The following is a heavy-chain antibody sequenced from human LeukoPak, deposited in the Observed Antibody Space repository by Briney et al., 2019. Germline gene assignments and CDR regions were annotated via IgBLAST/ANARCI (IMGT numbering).Heavy chain of an antibody. J-gene: IGHJ4*02. CDR2: IYYSGST. Sequence: PSETLSLTCTVSGGSISSGDYYWSWIRQPPGKGLEWIGYIYYSGSTYYNPSLKSRVAISVDTSKNQFSLKLSSVTAADTAVYYCARGDYDDFFDYWGQGTLVTVSS. CDR3: ARGDYDDFFDY. V-gene: IGHV4-30-4*01. CDR1: GGSISSGDYY. D-gene: IGHD3-3*01.